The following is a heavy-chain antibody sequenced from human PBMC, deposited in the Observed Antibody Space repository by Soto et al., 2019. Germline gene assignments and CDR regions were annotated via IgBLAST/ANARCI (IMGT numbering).Heavy chain of an antibody. J-gene: IGHJ4*02. V-gene: IGHV3-21*01. CDR3: ASHLEGFGGVSPFAY. Sequence: EVQLVESGGGLVKPGGSLRLSCAAAGFIFNISSVNWVRQAPGKGLEWVSSFSSSGRYVSYADSVKGRFTISRDNAGSSLYLQMNNLRAEDTAVYYCASHLEGFGGVSPFAYWGLGTLVTVSS. D-gene: IGHD3-3*01. CDR1: GFIFNISS. CDR2: FSSSGRYV.